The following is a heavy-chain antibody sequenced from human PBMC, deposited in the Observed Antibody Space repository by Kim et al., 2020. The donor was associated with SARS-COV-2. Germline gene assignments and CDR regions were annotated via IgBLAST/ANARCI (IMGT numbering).Heavy chain of an antibody. D-gene: IGHD6-19*01. J-gene: IGHJ3*02. CDR2: IYYSGST. Sequence: SETLSLTCTVSGGSISSYYWSWIRQPPGKGLEWIGYIYYSGSTNYNPSLKSRVTISVDTSKNQFSLKLSSVTAADTAVYYCARVRSSGWYDRVNHDAFDIWGQGTMVTVSS. V-gene: IGHV4-59*01. CDR3: ARVRSSGWYDRVNHDAFDI. CDR1: GGSISSYY.